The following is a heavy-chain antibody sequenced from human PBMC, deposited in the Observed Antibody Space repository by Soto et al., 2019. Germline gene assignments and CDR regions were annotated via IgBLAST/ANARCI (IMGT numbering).Heavy chain of an antibody. CDR3: AKGPSEMATKNYWYFDL. Sequence: QVQLVESGGGVVQPGRSLRLSCAASGFTFSSYGMHWVRQAPGKGLEWVAVISYDGSNKYYADSVKGRFTISRDNSKNTLYLQMNSLRAEDTAVYYCAKGPSEMATKNYWYFDLWGRGTLVTVSS. CDR2: ISYDGSNK. J-gene: IGHJ2*01. D-gene: IGHD5-12*01. V-gene: IGHV3-30*18. CDR1: GFTFSSYG.